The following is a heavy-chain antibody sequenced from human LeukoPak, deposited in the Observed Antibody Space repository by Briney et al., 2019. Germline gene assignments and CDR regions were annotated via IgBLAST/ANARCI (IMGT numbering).Heavy chain of an antibody. V-gene: IGHV4-59*12. CDR3: ARGFLVWTGTTWGNNWFDP. CDR2: IYYSGST. Sequence: PSETLSLTCTVSGGSISSYYWSWIRQPPGKGLEWIGYIYYSGSTNYNPSLKSRVTISVDTSKNQFSLKLSSVTAADTAVYYCARGFLVWTGTTWGNNWFDPWGQGTLVTVSS. D-gene: IGHD1-1*01. CDR1: GGSISSYY. J-gene: IGHJ5*02.